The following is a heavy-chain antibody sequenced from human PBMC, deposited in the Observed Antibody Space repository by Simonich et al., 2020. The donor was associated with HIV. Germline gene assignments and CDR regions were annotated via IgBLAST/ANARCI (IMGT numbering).Heavy chain of an antibody. V-gene: IGHV4-34*01. CDR2: INHWGST. Sequence: QVQLQQWGAGLLKPSETLSLTCAVYGGSFSGYYWSWIRQPPGKGLEWIGEINHWGSTNYNPSLKSRVTISVDTSKNQFSLKLSSVTAADTAVYYCARRHPTTVTTPYFDYWGQGTLVTVSS. J-gene: IGHJ4*02. CDR1: GGSFSGYY. D-gene: IGHD4-17*01. CDR3: ARRHPTTVTTPYFDY.